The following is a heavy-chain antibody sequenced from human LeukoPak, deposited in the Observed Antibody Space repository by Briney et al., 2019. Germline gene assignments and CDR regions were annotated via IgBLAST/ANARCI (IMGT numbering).Heavy chain of an antibody. Sequence: PGGSLRLSCAAPGFTFDDYAMHWVRQRPGKGPEWVSGISSNSDAVAYADSLKGRFTISRDNAKNSLYLQMNSLRDEDTAFYYCAKDRWTIFGVSSGVGWFDPWGQGTLVSVSS. D-gene: IGHD3-3*01. CDR1: GFTFDDYA. J-gene: IGHJ5*02. CDR2: ISSNSDAV. V-gene: IGHV3-9*01. CDR3: AKDRWTIFGVSSGVGWFDP.